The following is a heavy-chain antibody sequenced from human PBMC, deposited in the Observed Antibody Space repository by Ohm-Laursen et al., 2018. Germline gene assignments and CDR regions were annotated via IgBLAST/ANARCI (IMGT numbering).Heavy chain of an antibody. D-gene: IGHD3-10*01. CDR2: ITSSGTTI. J-gene: IGHJ3*02. V-gene: IGHV3-11*01. CDR3: ARDRITMVEDAFDI. Sequence: GSLRLSCAASGFTFSDYHMSWIRQAPGKGLEWVSYITSSGTTIYYADSMKGRFTISRDNAKNSLYLQMKSLRAEDTAVYYCARDRITMVEDAFDIWGQGTMVTVST. CDR1: GFTFSDYH.